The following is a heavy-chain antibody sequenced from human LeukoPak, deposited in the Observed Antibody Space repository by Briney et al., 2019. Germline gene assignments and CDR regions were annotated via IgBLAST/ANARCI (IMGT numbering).Heavy chain of an antibody. J-gene: IGHJ4*02. CDR1: GYTFTSYG. D-gene: IGHD3-9*01. CDR2: ISAYNGNT. V-gene: IGHV1-18*01. Sequence: GASVKVSCKASGYTFTSYGISWVRQAPGQGLEWMGWISAYNGNTNYAQKLQGRVTMTTDTSTSTAYMGLRSLRSDDTAVYYCARGDILTGYSTWDYWGQGTLVTVSS. CDR3: ARGDILTGYSTWDY.